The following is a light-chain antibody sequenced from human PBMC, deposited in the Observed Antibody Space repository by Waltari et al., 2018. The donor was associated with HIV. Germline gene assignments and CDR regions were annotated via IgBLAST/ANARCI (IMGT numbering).Light chain of an antibody. Sequence: QSVLTQPPSVSGAPGQNVTVSCTGSSPNTGTNYDVHWYQFLPGEVPKLLIYGNTIRPAGVPGRFSGSSSGTSASLAITGLQPADEADYYCQSYDNTVNGWVFGGGTRVTV. J-gene: IGLJ3*02. CDR2: GNT. CDR3: QSYDNTVNGWV. V-gene: IGLV1-40*01. CDR1: SPNTGTNYD.